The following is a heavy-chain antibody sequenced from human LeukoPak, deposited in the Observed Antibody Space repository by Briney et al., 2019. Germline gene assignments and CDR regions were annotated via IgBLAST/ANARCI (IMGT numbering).Heavy chain of an antibody. D-gene: IGHD6-13*01. V-gene: IGHV2-70*01. CDR2: IDWDDDK. J-gene: IGHJ4*02. CDR1: GFSLGTSGMC. CDR3: ARMSSSWTFFDY. Sequence: SGPTLVNPTQTLTLTCTFSGFSLGTSGMCVSWNRQPPGKALEWLALIDWDDDKYYSTSLKTRLTISKDTSKNQVVLTMTNMDPVDTATYYCARMSSSWTFFDYWGQGTLVTVSS.